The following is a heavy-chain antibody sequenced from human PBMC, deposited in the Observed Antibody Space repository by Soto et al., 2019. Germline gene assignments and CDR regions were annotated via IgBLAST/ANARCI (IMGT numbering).Heavy chain of an antibody. V-gene: IGHV3-48*02. D-gene: IGHD3-3*01. CDR3: ARGHTHYDFWSGYYTSFDY. Sequence: EVQLVESGGGLVQPGGSLRLSCAAPGFTFSSYSMNWVRQAPGKGLEWVSYISSSSSTIYYADSVKGRFTISRDNAKNSLYLQMNSLRDEDTAVYYCARGHTHYDFWSGYYTSFDYWGQGTLVTVSS. J-gene: IGHJ4*02. CDR1: GFTFSSYS. CDR2: ISSSSSTI.